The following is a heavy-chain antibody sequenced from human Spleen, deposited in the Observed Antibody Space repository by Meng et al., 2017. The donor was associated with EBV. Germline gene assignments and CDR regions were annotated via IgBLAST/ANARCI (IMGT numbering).Heavy chain of an antibody. V-gene: IGHV4-34*01. Sequence: QVKLQQWGAGPLKPSETLSLTCAVYGAAISGYYGSWIRQSPGRGLEWIGEVNHSGITNYNASLESRVTVSVDTTRNQFSLRLKSVTAADTAVYFCARRKLAAAVRFDSWGQGILVTVSS. D-gene: IGHD6-13*01. CDR3: ARRKLAAAVRFDS. J-gene: IGHJ4*02. CDR2: VNHSGIT. CDR1: GAAISGYY.